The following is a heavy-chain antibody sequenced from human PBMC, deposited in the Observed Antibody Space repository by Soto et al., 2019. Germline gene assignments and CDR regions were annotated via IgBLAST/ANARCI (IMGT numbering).Heavy chain of an antibody. D-gene: IGHD3-3*01. J-gene: IGHJ4*02. V-gene: IGHV4-59*08. CDR1: GGSISSYY. CDR3: ARHEAIFGVVIRPRSYFDY. CDR2: IYYSGST. Sequence: SETLSLTCTVSGGSISSYYWSWIRQPPGKGLEWIGYIYYSGSTNYNPSLKSRVTISVDTSKNQFSLKLSSVTAADTAVYYFARHEAIFGVVIRPRSYFDYWGQGTLVTVSS.